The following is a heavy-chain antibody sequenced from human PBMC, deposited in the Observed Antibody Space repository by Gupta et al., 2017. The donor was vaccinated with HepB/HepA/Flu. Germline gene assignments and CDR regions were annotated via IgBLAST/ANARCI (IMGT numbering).Heavy chain of an antibody. CDR3: ARHYYEFWSGYYNPSYYYYYYMDV. J-gene: IGHJ6*03. Sequence: QVQLVQSGAEVKTPGSSVKVSCKASGGTFSSYAISWVRQPPGQGLEWRGGIIPIVGTANYAQKFQGRVTITADKSTSTAYMELSSLRSEDTAVYYCARHYYEFWSGYYNPSYYYYYYMDVWGKGTTVTVSS. D-gene: IGHD3-3*01. CDR1: GGTFSSYA. CDR2: IIPIVGTA. V-gene: IGHV1-69*06.